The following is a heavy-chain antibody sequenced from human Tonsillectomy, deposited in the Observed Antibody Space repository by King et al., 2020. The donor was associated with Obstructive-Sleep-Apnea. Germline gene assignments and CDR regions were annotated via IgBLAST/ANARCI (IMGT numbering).Heavy chain of an antibody. V-gene: IGHV2-26*01. CDR2: IFSNDEK. Sequence: VTLKESGPVLVKPTETLTLTCTVSGFSLSHIRNTRMGVSWIRQPPGKALEWLAHIFSNDEKSYSTSLRSRLTISKDTSKSQAVLTMTNMDPVDTATYYCARMSYYYDSSGYYSYYFDYWGQGTLVTVSS. CDR1: GFSLSHIRNTRMG. D-gene: IGHD3-22*01. CDR3: ARMSYYYDSSGYYSYYFDY. J-gene: IGHJ4*02.